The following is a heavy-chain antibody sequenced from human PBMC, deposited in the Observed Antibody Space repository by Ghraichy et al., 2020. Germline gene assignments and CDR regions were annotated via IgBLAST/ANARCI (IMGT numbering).Heavy chain of an antibody. CDR2: ISGSGGST. D-gene: IGHD1-7*01. Sequence: LTCAASGFTFSSYAMSWVRQAPGKGLEWVSAISGSGGSTYYADSVKGRFTISRDNSKNTLYLQMNSLRAEDTAVYYCAKDHMNYLPLNWFDPWGQGTLVTVSS. J-gene: IGHJ5*02. CDR3: AKDHMNYLPLNWFDP. CDR1: GFTFSSYA. V-gene: IGHV3-23*01.